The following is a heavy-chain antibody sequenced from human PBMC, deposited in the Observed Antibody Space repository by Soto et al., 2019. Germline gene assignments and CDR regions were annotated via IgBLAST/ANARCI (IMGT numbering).Heavy chain of an antibody. CDR2: ISTGDSPI. Sequence: EVQLVESGGALVQPGGSLRLSCAASGFTFSNYAMNWVRQAPGKGLEWVSYISTGDSPIYYADSVKGRFTISRDNAKNSLYLQMISLRAEYPAVYYCATVCRFCSGSNSLYWGRGTLVTVSS. CDR1: GFTFSNYA. CDR3: ATVCRFCSGSNSLY. D-gene: IGHD2-15*01. J-gene: IGHJ4*02. V-gene: IGHV3-48*01.